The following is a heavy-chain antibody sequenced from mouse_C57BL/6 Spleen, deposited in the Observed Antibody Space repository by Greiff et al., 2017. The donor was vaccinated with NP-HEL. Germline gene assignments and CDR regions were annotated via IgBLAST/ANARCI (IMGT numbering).Heavy chain of an antibody. CDR2: INYDGSST. CDR1: GFTFSDYY. V-gene: IGHV5-16*01. CDR3: ARDPGSRGWYFDV. J-gene: IGHJ1*03. Sequence: EVMLVESEGGLVQPGSSMKLSCTASGFTFSDYYMAWVRQVPEKGLEWVANINYDGSSTYYLDSLKSRFIISRDNAKNILYLQMSSLKSEDTATYYCARDPGSRGWYFDVWGTGTTVTVSS. D-gene: IGHD1-1*01.